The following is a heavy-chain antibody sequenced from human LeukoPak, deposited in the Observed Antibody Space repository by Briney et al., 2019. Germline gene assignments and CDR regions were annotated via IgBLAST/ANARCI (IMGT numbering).Heavy chain of an antibody. V-gene: IGHV1-24*01. CDR1: GYTLTELS. Sequence: ASVKVSCKVSGYTLTELSMHWVRQAPGKGLEWMGGFDPEDGETIYAQKFQGRVTITRNTSISTAYMELSSLRSEDTAVYYCARAGGIVVVPAANWFDPWGQGTLVTVSS. CDR3: ARAGGIVVVPAANWFDP. J-gene: IGHJ5*02. CDR2: FDPEDGET. D-gene: IGHD2-2*01.